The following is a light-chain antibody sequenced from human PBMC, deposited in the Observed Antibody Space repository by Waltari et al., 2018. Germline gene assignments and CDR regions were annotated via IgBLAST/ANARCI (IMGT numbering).Light chain of an antibody. CDR1: QGISNW. Sequence: DIQMTQSPSSLSASVGDRVTITCRASQGISNWLAWYQQKPGKAPKSLIYDASSLQSGVPSRFSGSRSGTRFTLTISSLQPEDSATYYCQQYNTYPHTFGGGTKVEIK. J-gene: IGKJ4*01. CDR3: QQYNTYPHT. V-gene: IGKV1D-16*01. CDR2: DAS.